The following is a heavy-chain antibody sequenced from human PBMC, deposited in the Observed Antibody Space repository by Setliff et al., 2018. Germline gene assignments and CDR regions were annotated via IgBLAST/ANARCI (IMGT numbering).Heavy chain of an antibody. Sequence: TLSLTCTVSGGSISSGSYYWSWIRHPAGKGLEWIGRVYTNGGSDYNPFLKSRVSISLDTSKNQFSLKLISVTAADTAVYYCARGRMRGSCSGPSCTYDPFDIWGQGTPVTVSS. D-gene: IGHD2-2*01. CDR2: VYTNGGS. CDR3: ARGRMRGSCSGPSCTYDPFDI. J-gene: IGHJ3*02. CDR1: GGSISSGSYY. V-gene: IGHV4-61*02.